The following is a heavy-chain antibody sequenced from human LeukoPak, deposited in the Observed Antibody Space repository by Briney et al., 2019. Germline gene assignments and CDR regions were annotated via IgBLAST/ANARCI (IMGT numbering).Heavy chain of an antibody. CDR3: ARDGVVGATKWGHFDF. Sequence: GGSLTLSCAASGFTLNYYSMDWVRQAPRKGLEWVASITTSSSYIYYADSVRGRFTISRDNAKNSLYLQMSSLRAEDTAVYYCARDGVVGATKWGHFDFWGQGTRVTVSS. CDR2: ITTSSSYI. J-gene: IGHJ4*02. CDR1: GFTLNYYS. D-gene: IGHD1-26*01. V-gene: IGHV3-21*01.